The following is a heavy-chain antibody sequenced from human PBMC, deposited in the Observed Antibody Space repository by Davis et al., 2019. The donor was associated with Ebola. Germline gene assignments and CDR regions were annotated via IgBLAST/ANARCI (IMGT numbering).Heavy chain of an antibody. Sequence: ASVKVSCKASGYTFTSYYMHWVRQAPGQGLEWMGIINPSGGSTSYAQKFQGRVTMTRDTSTSTVYMELSSLRSEDTAVYYCARTVMTTVTTDAFDIWGQGTMVTVSS. CDR2: INPSGGST. D-gene: IGHD4-17*01. J-gene: IGHJ3*02. CDR1: GYTFTSYY. V-gene: IGHV1-46*01. CDR3: ARTVMTTVTTDAFDI.